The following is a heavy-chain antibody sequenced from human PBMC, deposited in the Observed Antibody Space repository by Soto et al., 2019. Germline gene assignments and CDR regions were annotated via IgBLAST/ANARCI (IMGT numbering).Heavy chain of an antibody. J-gene: IGHJ6*02. D-gene: IGHD4-17*01. CDR2: IWYDGSSK. CDR3: ARDETKTTYYYYGMDV. CDR1: GFTFSSYG. V-gene: IGHV3-33*01. Sequence: GGSLRLSCAASGFTFSSYGMHWVHQAPGKGLEWVAVIWYDGSSKYYADSVKGRFTISRDNSKNTLYLQMNSLRAEDTAVYYCARDETKTTYYYYGMDVWGQGTTVTGSS.